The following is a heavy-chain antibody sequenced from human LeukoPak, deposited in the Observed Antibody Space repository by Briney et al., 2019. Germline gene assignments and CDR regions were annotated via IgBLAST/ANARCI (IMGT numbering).Heavy chain of an antibody. CDR1: GGSISSYY. D-gene: IGHD6-25*01. V-gene: IGHV4-4*07. Sequence: PSETLSLTCTVSGGSISSYYWSWIRQPAGKGLEWIGRIYTSGSTNYNPSLKSRVTMSVDTSKNQFSLKLSSVTAADTAVYYCARELTVAAYYYGMDVWAKGPRSPSP. CDR2: IYTSGST. J-gene: IGHJ6*02. CDR3: ARELTVAAYYYGMDV.